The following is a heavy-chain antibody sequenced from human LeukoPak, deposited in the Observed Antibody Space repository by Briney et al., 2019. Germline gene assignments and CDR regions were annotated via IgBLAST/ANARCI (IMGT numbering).Heavy chain of an antibody. CDR2: IRGSGGST. Sequence: PGGSRRLSCAASGFTFSSYAMSWVRQAPGKGLEWVSAIRGSGGSTYYADSGKGRFTISRDNSKNTLYLQMNSLRAEATAVYYCAKDAYFNSGSYPYYFDYWGQGTLVTVSS. J-gene: IGHJ4*02. CDR3: AKDAYFNSGSYPYYFDY. CDR1: GFTFSSYA. D-gene: IGHD1-26*01. V-gene: IGHV3-23*01.